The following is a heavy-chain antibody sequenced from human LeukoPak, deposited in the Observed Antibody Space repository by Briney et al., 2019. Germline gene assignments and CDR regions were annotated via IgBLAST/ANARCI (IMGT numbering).Heavy chain of an antibody. CDR2: ISGTGGSI. J-gene: IGHJ4*02. V-gene: IGHV3-23*01. CDR1: GFTFSSYA. Sequence: GGSLRLSCAVSGFTFSSYAMSWVRQAPGEGREWVSGISGTGGSISYGDSVKGRFTISRDNSKNTLYLQMNSLRAEDTAVYYCAKDQSRSGWYYFDYWGQGTLVTVSS. CDR3: AKDQSRSGWYYFDY. D-gene: IGHD6-19*01.